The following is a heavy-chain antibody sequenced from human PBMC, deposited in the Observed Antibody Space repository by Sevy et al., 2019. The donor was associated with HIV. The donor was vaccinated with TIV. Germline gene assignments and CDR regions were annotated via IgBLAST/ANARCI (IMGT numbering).Heavy chain of an antibody. D-gene: IGHD3-3*01. CDR2: IIPIFGTA. V-gene: IGHV1-69*13. CDR1: GGTFSSYA. Sequence: ASVKVSCKASGGTFSSYAISWVRQAPGQGLEWMGGIIPIFGTANYAQKFQGRVTITADVSTSTAYIELSSLRSEDTAVYYCARGGHTIFGVVNVFDDWGQGTLVTVSS. CDR3: ARGGHTIFGVVNVFDD. J-gene: IGHJ4*02.